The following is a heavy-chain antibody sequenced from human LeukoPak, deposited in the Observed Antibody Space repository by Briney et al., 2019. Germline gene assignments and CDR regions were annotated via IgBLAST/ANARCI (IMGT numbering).Heavy chain of an antibody. V-gene: IGHV3-23*01. J-gene: IGHJ4*02. Sequence: ETGGSLRLSCAASGFIFNNYAMNWVRQAPGKGLEWVSGISGLGGSAYYAASVKGRFTISRDNSGNRVFLQLNSLRVEDTAVYYCARRGGSSWSSFDYWGQGTLVTVS. D-gene: IGHD6-13*01. CDR3: ARRGGSSWSSFDY. CDR2: ISGLGGSA. CDR1: GFIFNNYA.